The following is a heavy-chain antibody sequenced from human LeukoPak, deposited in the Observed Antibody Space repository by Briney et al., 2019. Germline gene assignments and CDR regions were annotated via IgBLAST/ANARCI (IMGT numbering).Heavy chain of an antibody. Sequence: ASVKVSCKASGYTFTSYGISWVRQAPGQKLEWMGWMTAYNANTNYAQKFQGRVTMTTDTSTSTAYMELRSLRSDDTAVYYCARWGRFLEWSHFDYWGQGTLVTVSS. D-gene: IGHD3-3*01. CDR3: ARWGRFLEWSHFDY. J-gene: IGHJ4*02. V-gene: IGHV1-18*01. CDR2: MTAYNANT. CDR1: GYTFTSYG.